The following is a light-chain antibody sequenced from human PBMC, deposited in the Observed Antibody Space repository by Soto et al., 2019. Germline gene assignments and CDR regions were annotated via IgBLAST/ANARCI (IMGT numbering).Light chain of an antibody. CDR1: SSDVGAYNY. Sequence: QSALTQPASVSGSPGQSITISCTGTSSDVGAYNYVSWYQQNPGQAPKLMIYEVSNRPSGVSNRFSGSESGNTASLTISGLQAEDEADDYCCSYTRSATRVFGGGTQLTVL. V-gene: IGLV2-14*01. CDR3: CSYTRSATRV. J-gene: IGLJ2*01. CDR2: EVS.